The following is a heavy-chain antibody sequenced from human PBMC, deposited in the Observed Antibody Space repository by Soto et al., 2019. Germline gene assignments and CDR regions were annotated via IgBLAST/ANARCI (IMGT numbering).Heavy chain of an antibody. V-gene: IGHV1-69*06. CDR3: ARVSSSSWYSYYGMDV. CDR1: GYTFTNYG. Sequence: GASVKVSCKASGYTFTNYGFSWVRQAPEQGLEWMGGIIPIFGTTNYAQKFQGRVTITADKSTSTAYMELSSLRSEDTAVYYCARVSSSSWYSYYGMDVWGQGTTVTVSS. D-gene: IGHD6-13*01. CDR2: IIPIFGTT. J-gene: IGHJ6*02.